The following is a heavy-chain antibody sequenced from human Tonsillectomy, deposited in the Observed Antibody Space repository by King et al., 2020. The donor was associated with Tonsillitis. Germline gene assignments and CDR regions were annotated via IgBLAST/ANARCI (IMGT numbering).Heavy chain of an antibody. CDR2: ISYDGSNK. J-gene: IGHJ4*02. Sequence: VQLVESGGGVVQPGRSLRLSCAASGFTFSNYGMHWVRQAPGKGLEWVAVISYDGSNKYYPDSVKGRFTISRDNSKNTLYLQMNSLTAEDTAVYYCAKDWGYGQGGEYFFDCWGQGTLVTVSS. CDR3: AKDWGYGQGGEYFFDC. D-gene: IGHD5-18*01. V-gene: IGHV3-30*18. CDR1: GFTFSNYG.